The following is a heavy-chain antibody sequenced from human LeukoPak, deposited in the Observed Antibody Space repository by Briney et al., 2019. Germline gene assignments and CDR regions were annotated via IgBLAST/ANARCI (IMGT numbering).Heavy chain of an antibody. CDR2: INPNSGGT. V-gene: IGHV1-2*02. Sequence: PGASVKVSCKASGYTFTGYYMHWVRQAPGQGLEWMGWINPNSGGTNYAQKFQGRVTMTRDTSISTAYMELSRLRSDDTAVYYCARDGRDSSGPRAFDIWGQGTMVTVSS. CDR3: ARDGRDSSGPRAFDI. CDR1: GYTFTGYY. J-gene: IGHJ3*02. D-gene: IGHD3-22*01.